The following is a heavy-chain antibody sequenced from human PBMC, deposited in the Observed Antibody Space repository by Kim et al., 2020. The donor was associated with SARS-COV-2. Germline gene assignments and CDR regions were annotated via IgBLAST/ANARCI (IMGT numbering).Heavy chain of an antibody. CDR2: T. D-gene: IGHD3-22*01. CDR3: TSGDNSGNPDY. J-gene: IGHJ4*02. Sequence: TDAAAPVKGRFTISKDDSKNTLYLQIDSLKTEDTAVYYCTSGDNSGNPDYWGQGTLVTVSS. V-gene: IGHV3-15*01.